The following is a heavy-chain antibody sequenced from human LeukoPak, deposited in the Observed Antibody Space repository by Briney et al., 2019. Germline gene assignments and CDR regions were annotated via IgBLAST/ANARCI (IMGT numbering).Heavy chain of an antibody. CDR1: GGSISSGNYY. D-gene: IGHD6-13*01. CDR3: ARLAGYSSSWYPTYFDY. Sequence: SQTLSLTCTVSGGSISSGNYYWNWIRQPAGKGLEWIGRIYSSGNTNYNPSLKSRVTISVDTTKNQFSLNLSSVTATDTAVYYCARLAGYSSSWYPTYFDYWGQGTLVTVSS. J-gene: IGHJ4*02. CDR2: IYSSGNT. V-gene: IGHV4-61*02.